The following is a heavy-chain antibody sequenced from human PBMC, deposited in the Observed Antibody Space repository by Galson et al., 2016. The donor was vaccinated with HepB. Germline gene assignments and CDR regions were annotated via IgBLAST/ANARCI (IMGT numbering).Heavy chain of an antibody. CDR1: GFTFSTYS. Sequence: SLRLSCAASGFTFSTYSMNWVRQAPGKGLEWVAAIRDSGVVTYYADSVKGRFTISRDNSKNTLSLQLSSLGAEDTAVYYCVRSNFADYWGQGVLVTVTS. J-gene: IGHJ4*02. V-gene: IGHV3-23*01. D-gene: IGHD4-11*01. CDR3: VRSNFADY. CDR2: IRDSGVVT.